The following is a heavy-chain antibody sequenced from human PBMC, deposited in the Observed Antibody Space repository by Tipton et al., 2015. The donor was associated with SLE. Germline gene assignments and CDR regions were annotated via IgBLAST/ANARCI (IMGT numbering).Heavy chain of an antibody. D-gene: IGHD3-9*01. J-gene: IGHJ4*02. V-gene: IGHV3-33*01. CDR1: GITFSSYG. CDR3: ASDILTGPDY. CDR2: IWYDGSDK. Sequence: SLRLSCAASGITFSSYGMHWVRQAPGKGLEWVAVIWYDGSDKYYADSVRGRFTISRDNSKNTLYLQMNSLRAEDTAVYYCASDILTGPDYWGQGTLVTVSS.